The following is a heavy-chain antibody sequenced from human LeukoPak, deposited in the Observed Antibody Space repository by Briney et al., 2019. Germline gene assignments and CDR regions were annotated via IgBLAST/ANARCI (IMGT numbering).Heavy chain of an antibody. CDR2: INAGNGNT. D-gene: IGHD5-18*01. Sequence: ASVEVSCKASGYTFTSYAMHWVRQAPGQRLEWIGWINAGNGNTKYSQKFQGRVTITRDTSASTAYMELSSLRSEDTAVYYCARDFASEGYSYGSLYFDYWGQGTLVTVSP. J-gene: IGHJ4*02. CDR1: GYTFTSYA. V-gene: IGHV1-3*01. CDR3: ARDFASEGYSYGSLYFDY.